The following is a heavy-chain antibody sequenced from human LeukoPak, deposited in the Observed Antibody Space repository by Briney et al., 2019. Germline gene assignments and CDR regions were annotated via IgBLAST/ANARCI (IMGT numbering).Heavy chain of an antibody. CDR1: GGSISSSSYY. CDR2: IYYGGST. CDR3: AREWVGYFHH. V-gene: IGHV4-39*07. Sequence: SETLSLTCTVSGGSISSSSYYWGWIRQPPGKGLEWIGSIYYGGSTYYNPSLESRVTISVDTSNNHFSLRLSSVTAADTAVYYCAREWVGYFHHWGQGTLVTVSS. J-gene: IGHJ1*01. D-gene: IGHD1-26*01.